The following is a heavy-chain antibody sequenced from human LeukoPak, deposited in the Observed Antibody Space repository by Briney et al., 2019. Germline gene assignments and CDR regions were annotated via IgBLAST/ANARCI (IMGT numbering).Heavy chain of an antibody. CDR3: ARGYDSSDWRAIDY. J-gene: IGHJ4*02. CDR1: GFTFSDHY. D-gene: IGHD3-22*01. Sequence: GGSLRLSCAVSGFTFSDHYMDRVRQAPGKGLEWVGRSRDKANGYTTEYAASVKGRFTISRDDSKNSVFLQMNTLKTEDTAVYYCARGYDSSDWRAIDYWGQGTLVTVSS. CDR2: SRDKANGYTT. V-gene: IGHV3-72*01.